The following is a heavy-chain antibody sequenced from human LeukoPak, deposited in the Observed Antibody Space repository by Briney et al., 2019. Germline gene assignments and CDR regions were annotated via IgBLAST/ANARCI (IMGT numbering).Heavy chain of an antibody. CDR1: GGSISSYY. CDR3: ARYDYGGYYYYGMDV. J-gene: IGHJ6*02. CDR2: IYYSGST. Sequence: AETPPLTCTVSGGSISSYYWSWIRQPPGKGLEWIGYIYYSGSTNYNPSLKSRVTISVDTSKNQFSLKLSSVTAADTAVYYCARYDYGGYYYYGMDVWGQGTPVTLSS. D-gene: IGHD4-23*01. V-gene: IGHV4-59*01.